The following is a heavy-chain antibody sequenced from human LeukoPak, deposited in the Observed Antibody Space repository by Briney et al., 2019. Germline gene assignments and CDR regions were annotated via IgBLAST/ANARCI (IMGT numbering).Heavy chain of an antibody. CDR3: ARDRAATQDWVEFDP. V-gene: IGHV3-66*03. CDR1: GFSVSNYY. D-gene: IGHD3/OR15-3a*01. Sequence: GGSLRLSCAVSGFSVSNYYMNWVRQAPGKGLEWVSLIRGSGETFYADSVKGRFTISRDDSKNTVHLQMNSLRVEDTADYFCARDRAATQDWVEFDPWGQGTLATVSS. J-gene: IGHJ5*02. CDR2: IRGSGET.